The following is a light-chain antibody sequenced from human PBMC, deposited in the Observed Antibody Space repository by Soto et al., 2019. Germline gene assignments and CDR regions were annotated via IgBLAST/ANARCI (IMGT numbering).Light chain of an antibody. Sequence: ETVLTQSPATLSLSPGERATLSCRASQSLDMYLAWYQQKPGQAPRLLIYDASNRAPGIPARFSGSGSGTDFTLTISSLEPEDFALYYCQQRKYWPPLTFGQGTRLEIK. CDR3: QQRKYWPPLT. J-gene: IGKJ5*01. V-gene: IGKV3-11*01. CDR2: DAS. CDR1: QSLDMY.